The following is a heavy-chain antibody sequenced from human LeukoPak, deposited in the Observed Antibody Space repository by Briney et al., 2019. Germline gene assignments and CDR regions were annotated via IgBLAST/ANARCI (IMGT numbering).Heavy chain of an antibody. CDR2: IIPILGTA. CDR1: GGTFSSYA. CDR3: ARDRNKYYYDSSGLYYMDV. V-gene: IGHV1-69*05. J-gene: IGHJ6*03. D-gene: IGHD3-22*01. Sequence: GASVKVSCKASGGTFSSYAISWVRQAPGQGLEWMGGIIPILGTANYAQKFQGRVTITTDESTSTAYMELSSLRSEDTAVYYCARDRNKYYYDSSGLYYMDVWGKGTTVTVSS.